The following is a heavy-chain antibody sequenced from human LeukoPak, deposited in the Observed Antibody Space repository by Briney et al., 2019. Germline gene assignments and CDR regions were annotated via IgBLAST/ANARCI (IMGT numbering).Heavy chain of an antibody. CDR1: GYTFTRYY. CDR2: INPSGGST. J-gene: IGHJ4*02. V-gene: IGHV1-46*01. Sequence: GASVKVSCKASGYTFTRYYIHWVRQAPGQGLEWMGIINPSGGSTSYAQKFHGRVTMARDTSTSTVYMELSSLRSEDTAVYYCARPPYGANSLYYFDYWGQGTLVTVSS. CDR3: ARPPYGANSLYYFDY. D-gene: IGHD4-23*01.